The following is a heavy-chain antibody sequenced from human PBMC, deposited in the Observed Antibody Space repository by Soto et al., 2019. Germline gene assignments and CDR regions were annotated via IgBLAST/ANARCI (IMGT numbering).Heavy chain of an antibody. Sequence: QMQLVQSGAEVKKPGASVKVSCKASGYTFTSYDINWVRQATGQGLEWMGWMSPNSGETGYAQKFQGRVTMTRNTSISTAYMELSSLRSEDTAVYYCARAPHPSYFYYGMDVWGQGTTVTVSS. CDR3: ARAPHPSYFYYGMDV. CDR2: MSPNSGET. V-gene: IGHV1-8*01. J-gene: IGHJ6*02. CDR1: GYTFTSYD.